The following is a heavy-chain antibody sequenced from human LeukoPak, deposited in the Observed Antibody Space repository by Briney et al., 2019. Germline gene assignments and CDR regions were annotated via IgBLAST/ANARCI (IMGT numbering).Heavy chain of an antibody. CDR2: IHDSGST. CDR3: ARGGQWSKFYFDN. J-gene: IGHJ4*02. Sequence: SETLSLTCSVSGSSVSSYYSSWIRQSPRKGLEWIGYIHDSGSTNYNPSLKSRVTVSVDTSKNQFSLKLRSVTAADTAVYYCARGGQWSKFYFDNWGQGTLVTVSS. CDR1: GSSVSSYY. D-gene: IGHD2-15*01. V-gene: IGHV4-59*02.